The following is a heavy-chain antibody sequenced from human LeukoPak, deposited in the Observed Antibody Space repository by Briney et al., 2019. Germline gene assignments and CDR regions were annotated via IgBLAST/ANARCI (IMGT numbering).Heavy chain of an antibody. CDR1: GFTFSSYG. Sequence: GGSLRLSCAASGFTFSSYGMHWVRQAPGKGLEWVAVISYDGSNKYYADSVKGRFTISRDNSKNTLYLQMNSLRAEDTAVYYCASSHCSSTSCYDRNWFDPWGQGTLVTVSS. V-gene: IGHV3-30*19. CDR3: ASSHCSSTSCYDRNWFDP. J-gene: IGHJ5*02. D-gene: IGHD2-2*01. CDR2: ISYDGSNK.